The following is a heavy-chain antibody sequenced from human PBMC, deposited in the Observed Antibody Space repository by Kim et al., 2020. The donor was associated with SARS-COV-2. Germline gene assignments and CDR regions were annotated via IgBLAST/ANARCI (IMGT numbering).Heavy chain of an antibody. CDR3: ATRGYSSGWYVL. CDR1: GGSISSYY. V-gene: IGHV4-59*01. J-gene: IGHJ5*02. D-gene: IGHD6-19*01. Sequence: SETLSLTCTVSGGSISSYYWSWIRQPPGKGLEWIGYIYYSGSTNYNPSLKSRVTIPVDTSKNQFSLKLSSVTAADTAVYYCATRGYSSGWYVLWGQGTLVTVSS. CDR2: IYYSGST.